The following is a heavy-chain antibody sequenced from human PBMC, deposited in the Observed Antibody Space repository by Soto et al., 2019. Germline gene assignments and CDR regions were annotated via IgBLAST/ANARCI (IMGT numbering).Heavy chain of an antibody. CDR1: VASISMGGYF. Sequence: TLSLTCTVSVASISMGGYFWSWILQHPGKGLEWIGHIYYNGSTYYNPSLKSRLTISVDTSKNEFSLRLTSVTAADTAVYFCATDEYFGSEIDFYYYAMDVWGQGTTVTVSS. V-gene: IGHV4-31*03. CDR3: ATDEYFGSEIDFYYYAMDV. J-gene: IGHJ6*02. D-gene: IGHD3-10*01. CDR2: IYYNGST.